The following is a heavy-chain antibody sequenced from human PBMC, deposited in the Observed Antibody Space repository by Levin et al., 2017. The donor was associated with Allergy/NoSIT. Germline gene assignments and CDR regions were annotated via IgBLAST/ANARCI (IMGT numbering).Heavy chain of an antibody. J-gene: IGHJ4*02. CDR2: IYLGDSDT. V-gene: IGHV5-51*01. Sequence: KVSCKGSGYSFTSYWIGWVRQMPGKGLEWLGIIYLGDSDTRYSPSFQGQVTISADKSISTVYLQWSSLKASDTAMYYCARHDTSMDPFDYWGQGTLVTVSS. D-gene: IGHD5-18*01. CDR1: GYSFTSYW. CDR3: ARHDTSMDPFDY.